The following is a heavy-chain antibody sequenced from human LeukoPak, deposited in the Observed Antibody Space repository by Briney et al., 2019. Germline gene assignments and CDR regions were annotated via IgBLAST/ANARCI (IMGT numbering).Heavy chain of an antibody. J-gene: IGHJ4*02. CDR2: IYPGDSDT. CDR3: ARHEPEFDSSWFYYFDY. V-gene: IGHV5-51*01. D-gene: IGHD6-13*01. Sequence: GESLKISCKGSGYSFTSYWIGWVRQMPGKGLEWMGIIYPGDSDTRYSPSFQGQVTISADKSISTAYLQWSSLKASDTAMYHCARHEPEFDSSWFYYFDYWGQGTLVTVSS. CDR1: GYSFTSYW.